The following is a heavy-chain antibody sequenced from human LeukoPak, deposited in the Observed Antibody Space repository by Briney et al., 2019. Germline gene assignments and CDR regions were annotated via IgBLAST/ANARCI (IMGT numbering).Heavy chain of an antibody. V-gene: IGHV3-23*01. J-gene: IGHJ4*02. D-gene: IGHD6-19*01. CDR2: IDGSGGST. Sequence: PGGSLRLSCAASGFTFSSYAMSWVRQAPGKGLEWVSAIDGSGGSTYYADSVKGRFTISRDNSKNTLYLQMNSLRAEDTAVYYCAKDPDSSGSYYFDYWGQGTLVTVSS. CDR3: AKDPDSSGSYYFDY. CDR1: GFTFSSYA.